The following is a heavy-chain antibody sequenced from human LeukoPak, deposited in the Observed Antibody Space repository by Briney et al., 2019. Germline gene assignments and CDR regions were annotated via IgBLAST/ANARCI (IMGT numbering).Heavy chain of an antibody. CDR2: MNPNSGNT. Sequence: ASVKVSCKSSGYTFTGYDINWVRQATGQGLEWMGWMNPNSGNTGYAQKFQGRVTMTMNTSISTAYMELSSLRSEDTAVYYCARVSARTGYLYYYYYYGMDVWGQGATVTVSS. CDR1: GYTFTGYD. J-gene: IGHJ6*02. V-gene: IGHV1-8*01. D-gene: IGHD3/OR15-3a*01. CDR3: ARVSARTGYLYYYYYYGMDV.